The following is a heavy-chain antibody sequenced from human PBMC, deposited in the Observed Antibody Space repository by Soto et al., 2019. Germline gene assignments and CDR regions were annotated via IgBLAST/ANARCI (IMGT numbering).Heavy chain of an antibody. CDR1: GFTISSYN. J-gene: IGHJ4*02. CDR2: ISSSSTYI. Sequence: PGGSLRLSCAASGFTISSYNMNWVRQAPGKGLEWVSSISSSSTYIYYAESVKGRFTISRDNAKNSLYLQMDSLRAEDTAVYYCARDLSGSGTYLDYWGQGTLVTVSS. CDR3: ARDLSGSGTYLDY. V-gene: IGHV3-21*01. D-gene: IGHD3-10*01.